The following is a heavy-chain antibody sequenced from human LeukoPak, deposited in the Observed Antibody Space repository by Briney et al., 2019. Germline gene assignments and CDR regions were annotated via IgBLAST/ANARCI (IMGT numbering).Heavy chain of an antibody. Sequence: GGSLRLSCAASGFTVSSNYMSWVRQAPGKGLEWVSVIYSGGSTYYADSVRGRFTISRDNSKNTLYFQMNSLRAEDTAVYYCARESRVVAGAAFDIWGQGTMVTVSS. J-gene: IGHJ3*02. CDR1: GFTVSSNY. CDR3: ARESRVVAGAAFDI. V-gene: IGHV3-53*01. D-gene: IGHD3-22*01. CDR2: IYSGGST.